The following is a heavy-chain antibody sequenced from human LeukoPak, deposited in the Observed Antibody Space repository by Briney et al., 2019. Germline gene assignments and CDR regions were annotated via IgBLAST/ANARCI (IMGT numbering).Heavy chain of an antibody. V-gene: IGHV3-23*01. CDR1: GFTFSSYA. CDR2: ISGSGGST. Sequence: PGGSLRLSCAASGFTFSSYAMSWVRQAPGKGLEWVSAISGSGGSTYYADSVKGRFTISRDNSKNTLYLQMNSLRAEDTAVYYCAKTVSVVVVAATHVDYWGQGTLVTVSS. D-gene: IGHD2-15*01. J-gene: IGHJ4*02. CDR3: AKTVSVVVVAATHVDY.